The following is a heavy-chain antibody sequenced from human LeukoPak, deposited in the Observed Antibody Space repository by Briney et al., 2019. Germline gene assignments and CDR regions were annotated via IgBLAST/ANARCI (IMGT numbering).Heavy chain of an antibody. J-gene: IGHJ4*02. Sequence: GGSLRLSCIASGITFNDYAMHWVRQAPGKGLVWVAGIPGSYWRSGGTGYADSVKGRFTISRDNAKNSLYLQMNSLRDEDTALYYCGKDITPGGLDYLGQGTLVTVSS. CDR2: IPGSYWRSGGT. CDR1: GITFNDYA. V-gene: IGHV3-9*01. D-gene: IGHD1-14*01. CDR3: GKDITPGGLDY.